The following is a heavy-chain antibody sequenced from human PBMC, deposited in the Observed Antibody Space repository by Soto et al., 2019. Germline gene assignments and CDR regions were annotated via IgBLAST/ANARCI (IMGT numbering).Heavy chain of an antibody. CDR1: GGSISSSSYY. D-gene: IGHD3-22*01. CDR3: ARGRHDSSGYYSFDY. CDR2: IYYSGST. J-gene: IGHJ4*02. V-gene: IGHV4-39*01. Sequence: SETLSLICTVSGGSISSSSYYWGWIRQPPGKGLEWIGSIYYSGSTYYNPSLKSRVSISVDTSKNQFSLKLSSVTAADTAVYYCARGRHDSSGYYSFDYWGQGTLVTVSS.